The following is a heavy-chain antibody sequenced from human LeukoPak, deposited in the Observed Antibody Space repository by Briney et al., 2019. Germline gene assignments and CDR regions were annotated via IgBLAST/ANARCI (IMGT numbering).Heavy chain of an antibody. J-gene: IGHJ4*02. Sequence: SETLSLTCTVPGGSISSGSYYWSWTRQPARKGLEWIGGIYTSGSTNYNPSLKRRVTISVDTSKNQFSLKLSSVTAADTAVYYCARAAALGLDYWGQGTLVTVSS. CDR3: ARAAALGLDY. V-gene: IGHV4-61*02. CDR1: GGSISSGSYY. CDR2: IYTSGST. D-gene: IGHD6-13*01.